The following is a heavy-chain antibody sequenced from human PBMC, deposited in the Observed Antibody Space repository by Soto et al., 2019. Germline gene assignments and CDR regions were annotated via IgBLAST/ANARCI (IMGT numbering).Heavy chain of an antibody. CDR2: IRADNGNT. CDR1: GYTFTKYS. V-gene: IGHV1-18*01. Sequence: QVQLVQSGAEVKKPGASVKVSCKASGYTFTKYSISWVRQAPGQGLEWMGWIRADNGNTNSAQKIQARVTMTTDTSTSTAYMELKNLRSDDTAVYYCARYEYGDPLDYWGQGTLVTVSS. J-gene: IGHJ4*02. CDR3: ARYEYGDPLDY. D-gene: IGHD4-17*01.